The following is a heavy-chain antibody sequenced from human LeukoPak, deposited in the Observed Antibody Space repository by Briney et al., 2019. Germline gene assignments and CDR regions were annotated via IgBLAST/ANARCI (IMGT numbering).Heavy chain of an antibody. CDR1: GYSFTNYW. Sequence: GESLKISCKGSGYSFTNYWIGWVRQMPGKGLEWMGIIYPGDSDTRYSPSFQGQVTISADKSITTAYLQWSSLKASDTATYYCARRSTMTQFDYWDQGTLVTVSS. CDR3: ARRSTMTQFDY. V-gene: IGHV5-51*01. CDR2: IYPGDSDT. D-gene: IGHD4-17*01. J-gene: IGHJ4*02.